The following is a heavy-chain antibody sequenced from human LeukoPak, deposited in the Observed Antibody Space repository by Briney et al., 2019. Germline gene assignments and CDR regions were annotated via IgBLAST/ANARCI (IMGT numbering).Heavy chain of an antibody. D-gene: IGHD3-10*01. J-gene: IGHJ4*02. CDR3: ARDGESYGSGDFDY. CDR1: GFTFSSYA. CDR2: ISYDGSNK. Sequence: GGSLRLSCAASGFTFSSYAMHWVRQAPGKGLEWVAVISYDGSNKYYADSVKGRFTISRDNSKNTLYLQMNSLRAEDTAVYYCARDGESYGSGDFDYWGQGTLVTVSS. V-gene: IGHV3-30-3*01.